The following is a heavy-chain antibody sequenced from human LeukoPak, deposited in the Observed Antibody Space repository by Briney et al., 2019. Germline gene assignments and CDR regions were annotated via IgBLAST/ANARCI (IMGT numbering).Heavy chain of an antibody. J-gene: IGHJ4*02. CDR2: MNPNSGNT. V-gene: IGHV1-8*01. Sequence: ASVKVSCKASGYTFTSYDINWVRQATGQGLEWMGWMNPNSGNTGYSQKFQGRVTMTRNTSISAAYMELSSLRSEDTAVYYCATKHDYGDQLGDYWGQGTLVTVSS. D-gene: IGHD4-17*01. CDR1: GYTFTSYD. CDR3: ATKHDYGDQLGDY.